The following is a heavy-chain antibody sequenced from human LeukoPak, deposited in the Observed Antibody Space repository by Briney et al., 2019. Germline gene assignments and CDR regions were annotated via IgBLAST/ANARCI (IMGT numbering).Heavy chain of an antibody. V-gene: IGHV3-48*03. CDR1: GFTFSSYE. CDR2: ISSSGSTI. Sequence: GGSLRLSCAASGFTFSSYEMNWVRQAPGKGLEWVSYISSSGSTIYYADPVEGRSIISRATAKNSLYLQMNSHRAEDTAVYYCAELGITMIGGVWGKGTTVTISS. J-gene: IGHJ6*04. CDR3: AELGITMIGGV. D-gene: IGHD3-10*02.